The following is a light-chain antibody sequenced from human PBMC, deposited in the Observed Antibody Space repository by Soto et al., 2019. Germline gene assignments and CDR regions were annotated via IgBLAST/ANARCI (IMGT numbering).Light chain of an antibody. Sequence: EIVFTRSPRTLSLSPRERATLSCTASQSVSRSYLAWYQQKSGKAPRLLILGASTRATGIPERFSGSGSGTEFTLTISRLAPEDFSLYFCQQYGDSPRTFGQGTKVDIK. CDR3: QQYGDSPRT. CDR2: GAS. V-gene: IGKV3-20*01. J-gene: IGKJ1*01. CDR1: QSVSRSY.